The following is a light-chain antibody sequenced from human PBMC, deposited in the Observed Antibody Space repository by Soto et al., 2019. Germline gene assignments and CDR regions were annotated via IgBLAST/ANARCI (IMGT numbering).Light chain of an antibody. V-gene: IGKV3-15*01. J-gene: IGKJ5*01. Sequence: MVLTLYPGTLSLTPGERATLSCRASKSVASAHLAWYQQKPGKPPRLLIYDASTRATGIPVRFSGSGSGTEFTLTISTLQSADFAIYVGQQFNNCLFITVFHGKRRAIK. CDR3: QQFNNCLFIT. CDR2: DAS. CDR1: KSVASAH.